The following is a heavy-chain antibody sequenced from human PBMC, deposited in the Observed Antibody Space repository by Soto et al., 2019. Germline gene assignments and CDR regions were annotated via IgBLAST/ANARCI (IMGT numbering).Heavy chain of an antibody. CDR2: IFHSGSA. V-gene: IGHV4-31*02. Sequence: QVRLQESGPGLVKPSETLSLTCSVSGDAISSGDFYWSWIRQLPGRGPEWIGYIFHSGSAYYSPSLKRRAAISIDTSKNQFSLRVTSVTAADTAMYYCARGLCRGGTCFEKWFDPWGQGALVTVSS. CDR1: GDAISSGDFY. D-gene: IGHD2-15*01. CDR3: ARGLCRGGTCFEKWFDP. J-gene: IGHJ5*02.